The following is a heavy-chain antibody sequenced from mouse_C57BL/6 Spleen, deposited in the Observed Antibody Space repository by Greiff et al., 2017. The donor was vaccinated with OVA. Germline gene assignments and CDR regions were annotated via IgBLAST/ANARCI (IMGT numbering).Heavy chain of an antibody. V-gene: IGHV1-55*01. Sequence: VKLQQPGAELVKPGASVKMSCKASGYTFTSYWITWVKQRPGQGLEWIGDIYPGSGSTNYNEKFKSKAPLPVDTSSSTAYMQLSSLTSEDSAVYYCAREWPYYGSSYFDYWGQGTTLTVSS. J-gene: IGHJ2*01. D-gene: IGHD1-1*01. CDR2: IYPGSGST. CDR3: AREWPYYGSSYFDY. CDR1: GYTFTSYW.